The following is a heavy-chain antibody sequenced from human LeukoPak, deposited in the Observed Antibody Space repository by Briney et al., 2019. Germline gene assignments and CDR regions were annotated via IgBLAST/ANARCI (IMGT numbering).Heavy chain of an antibody. Sequence: SETLSLTCTVSGGSISNYFWSWIRQPPGKGLEWIGYITYSGSTNYNPSLKSRVTISVDTSKNQFSLKLSSVTAADTAVYYCARCLRGPTFGSSWYSGWFDPWGQGTLVTVSS. CDR2: ITYSGST. D-gene: IGHD6-13*01. CDR1: GGSISNYF. CDR3: ARCLRGPTFGSSWYSGWFDP. V-gene: IGHV4-59*12. J-gene: IGHJ5*02.